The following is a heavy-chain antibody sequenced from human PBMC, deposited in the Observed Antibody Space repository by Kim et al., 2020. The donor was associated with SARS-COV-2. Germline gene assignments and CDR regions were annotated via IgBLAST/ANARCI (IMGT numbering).Heavy chain of an antibody. V-gene: IGHV4-4*07. CDR3: SKGTADYYNGMAV. D-gene: IGHD2-8*02. CDR2: LYVGGST. Sequence: SETLSLTCTVSGGSISSYYWSWIRQPAGKGLEWLGRLYVGGSTNYNPSLKSRVTMSVDTSKNQLSLKLTSVTAADTAVYYCSKGTADYYNGMAVWGQGTT. CDR1: GGSISSYY. J-gene: IGHJ6*02.